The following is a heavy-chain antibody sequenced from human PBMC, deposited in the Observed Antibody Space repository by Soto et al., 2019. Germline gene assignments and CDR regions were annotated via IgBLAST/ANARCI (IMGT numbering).Heavy chain of an antibody. D-gene: IGHD3-22*01. CDR3: VTRFYDSSGYYLFYFDS. CDR2: INHSGST. Sequence: QVQLHQWGAGLLKPSETLSLTCAVSGGSFSFYYWSWIRQPPGKELEWIGEINHSGSTNYNSSLKSRVTISVDTSKNQCSLKLSSVTAADTAVYYCVTRFYDSSGYYLFYFDSWGQGTLVTVSS. V-gene: IGHV4-34*01. CDR1: GGSFSFYY. J-gene: IGHJ4*02.